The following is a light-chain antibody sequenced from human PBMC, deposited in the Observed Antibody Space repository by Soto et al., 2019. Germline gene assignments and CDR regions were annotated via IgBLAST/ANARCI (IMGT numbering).Light chain of an antibody. CDR1: QSIVGH. Sequence: DIQMTQSPSSLSAFVGDRVTLTCRASQSIVGHLNWYQQKAGKAPRLLIYAASTLQSGFPPRFSGSGSGTDFTLTISSLQPEDYAIYFCQQSYNTPRTFGQGTKVDIK. CDR2: AAS. J-gene: IGKJ1*01. CDR3: QQSYNTPRT. V-gene: IGKV1-39*01.